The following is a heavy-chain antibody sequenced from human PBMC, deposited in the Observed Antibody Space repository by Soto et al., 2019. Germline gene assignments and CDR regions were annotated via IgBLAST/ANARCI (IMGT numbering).Heavy chain of an antibody. CDR3: ARDPHEYWSSYCFDP. Sequence: QVQLVQSGGEVKKPGASVKVSCKASGYSFGIFGMNWVRQSPGLGLEWMGWISPYNGKTEIAEKFQGRVSMAMDTSTSTAYMEVRSLRSEATAVYFCARDPHEYWSSYCFDPWGQGTLVTVSS. J-gene: IGHJ5*02. V-gene: IGHV1-18*04. CDR1: GYSFGIFG. CDR2: ISPYNGKT. D-gene: IGHD3-3*01.